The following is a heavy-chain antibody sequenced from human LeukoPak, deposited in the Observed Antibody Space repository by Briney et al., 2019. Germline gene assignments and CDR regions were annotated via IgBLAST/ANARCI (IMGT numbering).Heavy chain of an antibody. CDR3: ARHVVPAYYYYYMDV. J-gene: IGHJ6*03. CDR2: IYPGDSDT. V-gene: IGHV5-51*01. D-gene: IGHD2-2*01. Sequence: GESLKISCKGSGYSFTSYWIGWVRQMPGKGLEWMGIIYPGDSDTRYSPSFQGQVTISADKSISTAYLQWSSLKASDTAMYYCARHVVPAYYYYYMDVWGKGTTVTVSS. CDR1: GYSFTSYW.